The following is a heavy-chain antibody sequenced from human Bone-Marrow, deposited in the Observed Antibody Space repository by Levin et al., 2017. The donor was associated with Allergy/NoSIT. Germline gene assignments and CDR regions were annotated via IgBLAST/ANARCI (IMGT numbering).Heavy chain of an antibody. CDR3: ARPRTTLTNDGFDI. D-gene: IGHD4-17*01. CDR2: ISSDGTTT. J-gene: IGHJ3*02. V-gene: IGHV3-74*01. Sequence: PGGSLRLSCSASGFTFSSYWMHWVRQAPGQGLVWVSRISSDGTTTYYADSVKGRFTVSRDNAKNTLYLQMSSLGAEDTAVYYCARPRTTLTNDGFDIWGQGTMVTVSS. CDR1: GFTFSSYW.